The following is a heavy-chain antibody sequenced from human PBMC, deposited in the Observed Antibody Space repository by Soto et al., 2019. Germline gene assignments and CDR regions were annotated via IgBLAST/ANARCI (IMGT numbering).Heavy chain of an antibody. V-gene: IGHV4-30-2*01. J-gene: IGHJ6*02. Sequence: QLQLQESGSGLVKPSQTLSLTCAVSGGSISSGGYSWSWIRQPPGKGLEWIGYIYHSGTTYYNPSLKSRVTISVDRSKNQLSLKLSSVTAADTAVYYCARAHYGDYGYGMDVGGQGTTVTVSS. CDR1: GGSISSGGYS. CDR3: ARAHYGDYGYGMDV. CDR2: IYHSGTT. D-gene: IGHD4-17*01.